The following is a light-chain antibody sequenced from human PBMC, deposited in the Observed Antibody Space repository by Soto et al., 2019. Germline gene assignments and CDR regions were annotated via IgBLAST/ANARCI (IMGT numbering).Light chain of an antibody. V-gene: IGLV2-8*01. CDR2: EVS. CDR1: SSDVGGYNY. Sequence: QSVLTQPPSASGSPGQSVTISCTGTSSDVGGYNYVSWYQQHPGKAPKLMIYEVSKRPSGVPDRFSGSKSGNTASLTVSGLQAEDEDDYYCSSDAGSNNVVFGGGTKLTVL. CDR3: SSDAGSNNVV. J-gene: IGLJ3*02.